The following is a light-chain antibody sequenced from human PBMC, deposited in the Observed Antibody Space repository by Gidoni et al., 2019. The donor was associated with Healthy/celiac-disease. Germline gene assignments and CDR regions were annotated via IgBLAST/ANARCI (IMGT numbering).Light chain of an antibody. Sequence: DIPMTQSPSDPSASVGDRVTITCRASQSISSYLNWYQQKPGKAPRLLIYAASSLQSGVPSRFSGSGSGTDFTLTISSLQPEDFATYYCQQSYSPFTFGQGTKLEIK. J-gene: IGKJ1*01. CDR1: QSISSY. CDR2: AAS. V-gene: IGKV1-39*01. CDR3: QQSYSPFT.